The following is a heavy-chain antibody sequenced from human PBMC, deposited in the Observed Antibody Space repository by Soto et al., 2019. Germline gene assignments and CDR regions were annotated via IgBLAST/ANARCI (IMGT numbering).Heavy chain of an antibody. CDR1: GFTVGTNY. D-gene: IGHD3-10*01. CDR3: ARVPFGGNWFDP. J-gene: IGHJ5*02. V-gene: IGHV3-66*01. Sequence: LRLSCATSGFTVGTNYMTWVRQAPGKGLEWVSVIYAGGSRYYADSVKGRFTISRNISKNTQYLQMDSLRAEDTAVYYCARVPFGGNWFDPWGQGTLVTVSS. CDR2: IYAGGSR.